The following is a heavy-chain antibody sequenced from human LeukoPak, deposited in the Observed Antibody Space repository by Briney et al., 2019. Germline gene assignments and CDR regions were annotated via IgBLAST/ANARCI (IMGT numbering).Heavy chain of an antibody. D-gene: IGHD5-18*01. CDR1: GGSFSGYH. V-gene: IGHV4-34*01. Sequence: SETLSLTCAVYGGSFSGYHWSWIRQPPGKGLKWIGEVNHGGSTNYNPSLKSRVTISVDTSKNQFSLKLSSVTAADTAVYYCARGIGGGYSYGYNWFDPWGQGTLVTVSS. CDR3: ARGIGGGYSYGYNWFDP. CDR2: VNHGGST. J-gene: IGHJ5*02.